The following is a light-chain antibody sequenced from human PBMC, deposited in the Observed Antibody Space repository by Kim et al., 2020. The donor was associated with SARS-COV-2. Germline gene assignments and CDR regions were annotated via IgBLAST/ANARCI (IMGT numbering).Light chain of an antibody. CDR2: GVS. Sequence: GRSLTLSGTGNSSDVGGYNYVCWYQPRRGNAPKRMIYGVSQRPSGVSNSLSGSKSGNTASLTISGLQAEDEADYYCGSYTSSSTYVFGTGTKVTV. CDR1: SSDVGGYNY. J-gene: IGLJ1*01. V-gene: IGLV2-14*04. CDR3: GSYTSSSTYV.